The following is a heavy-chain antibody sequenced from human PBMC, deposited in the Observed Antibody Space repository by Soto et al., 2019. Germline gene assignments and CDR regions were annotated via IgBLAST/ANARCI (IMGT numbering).Heavy chain of an antibody. CDR1: GGSFSGYY. J-gene: IGHJ6*02. Sequence: SETLSLTCAVYGGSFSGYYWSWIRQPPGKGLEWIGEINHSGSTNYNPSLKSRVTISVDTSKNQFSQKLSSVTAADTAVDYCASRPPHYYDSSGIPPYYYYYGMDVWGQGTTVTVSS. D-gene: IGHD3-22*01. CDR2: INHSGST. CDR3: ASRPPHYYDSSGIPPYYYYYGMDV. V-gene: IGHV4-34*01.